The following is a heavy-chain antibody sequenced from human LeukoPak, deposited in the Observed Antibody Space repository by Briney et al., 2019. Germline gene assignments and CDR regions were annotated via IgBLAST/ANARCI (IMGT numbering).Heavy chain of an antibody. V-gene: IGHV3-23*01. CDR2: VNPSGDST. CDR3: AKDRAGTPWAD. CDR1: GFTFGILS. Sequence: PGGSLRLSCAASGFTFGILSMTWVRQAPGKRLEWVSTVNPSGDSTYYANSVKGRFTISRDNSRDTIFLQMDSLRAGDTAIYYCAKDRAGTPWADWGQGTLVTVSS. D-gene: IGHD1-1*01. J-gene: IGHJ4*02.